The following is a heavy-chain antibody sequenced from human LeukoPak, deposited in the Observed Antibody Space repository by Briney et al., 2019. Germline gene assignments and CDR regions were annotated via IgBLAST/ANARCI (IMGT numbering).Heavy chain of an antibody. D-gene: IGHD3-16*02. J-gene: IGHJ5*02. CDR2: ISAYNTNT. CDR1: GYTFSDYG. CDR3: ARDNSVGDIAWWFDP. Sequence: ASVKVSCKASGYTFSDYGITWVRQAPGQGLEWMAWISAYNTNTNYAQKFQGRVTMTRDMSTTTDYMELSSLRSEDTAVYYCARDNSVGDIAWWFDPWGQGTLVTVSS. V-gene: IGHV1-18*01.